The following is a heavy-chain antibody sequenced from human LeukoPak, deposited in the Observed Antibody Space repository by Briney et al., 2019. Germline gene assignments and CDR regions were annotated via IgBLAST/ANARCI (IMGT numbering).Heavy chain of an antibody. CDR2: INPSGGST. V-gene: IGHV1-46*01. D-gene: IGHD3-10*01. Sequence: ASVKVSCKASGYTFISYYMHWVRQAPGQGLEWMGIINPSGGSTSYAQKFQGRVTMTRDTSTSTVYMELSSLRSEDTAVYYCARGAITMVRGVIPGDYWGQGTLVTVSS. CDR1: GYTFISYY. CDR3: ARGAITMVRGVIPGDY. J-gene: IGHJ4*02.